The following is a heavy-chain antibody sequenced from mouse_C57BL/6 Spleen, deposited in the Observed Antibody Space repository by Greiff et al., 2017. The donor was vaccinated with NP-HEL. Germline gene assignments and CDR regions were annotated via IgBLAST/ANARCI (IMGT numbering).Heavy chain of an antibody. Sequence: EVKVEESGGGLVKPGGSLKLSCAASGFTFSDYGMHWVRQAPEKGLEWVAYISSGSGTIYYADTVKGRFTISRDNAKNTLFLQMTSLRSEDTAMYYCARGADYYGSSFWFAYWGQGTLVTVSA. CDR1: GFTFSDYG. D-gene: IGHD1-1*01. V-gene: IGHV5-17*01. CDR2: ISSGSGTI. J-gene: IGHJ3*01. CDR3: ARGADYYGSSFWFAY.